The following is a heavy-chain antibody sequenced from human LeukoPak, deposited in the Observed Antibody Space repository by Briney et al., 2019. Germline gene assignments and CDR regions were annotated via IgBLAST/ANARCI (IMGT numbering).Heavy chain of an antibody. Sequence: GGSLRLSCAASGITFSSYSMNWVRQAPGKGLEWVSSISSSSSYIYYADSVKGRFTISRDNAKNSLYLQMNSLRAEDTAVYYCARAEDGYKFDYWGQGTLVTVSS. D-gene: IGHD5-12*01. CDR2: ISSSSSYI. J-gene: IGHJ4*02. CDR3: ARAEDGYKFDY. CDR1: GITFSSYS. V-gene: IGHV3-21*01.